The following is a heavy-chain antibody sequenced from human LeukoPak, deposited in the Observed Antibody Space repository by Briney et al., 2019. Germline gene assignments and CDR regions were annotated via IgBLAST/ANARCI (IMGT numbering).Heavy chain of an antibody. CDR3: AKVGQVVPAANFDY. Sequence: SVKVSCKASGGTFSSYAISWVRQAPGQGLEWMGRIIPILGIANYAQKFQGRVTITADKSTSTAYMELSSLRSEDTAVYYCAKVGQVVPAANFDYWGQGTLVTVSS. J-gene: IGHJ4*02. V-gene: IGHV1-69*04. CDR2: IIPILGIA. CDR1: GGTFSSYA. D-gene: IGHD2-2*01.